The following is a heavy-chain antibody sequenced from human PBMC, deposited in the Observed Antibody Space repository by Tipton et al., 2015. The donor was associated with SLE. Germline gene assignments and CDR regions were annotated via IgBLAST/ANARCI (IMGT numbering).Heavy chain of an antibody. J-gene: IGHJ6*02. V-gene: IGHV4-59*01. D-gene: IGHD5-12*01. CDR2: INNTGST. CDR1: DGSIDRYF. Sequence: TLSLTCTVPDGSIDRYFWNWIRQPPGKGLEWIGYINNTGSTNYNPSLKSRATISVGTSRNQFSLNLNSVTAADTAVYYCARAGGYDYYYSGMDVWGQGTTVTVSS. CDR3: ARAGGYDYYYSGMDV.